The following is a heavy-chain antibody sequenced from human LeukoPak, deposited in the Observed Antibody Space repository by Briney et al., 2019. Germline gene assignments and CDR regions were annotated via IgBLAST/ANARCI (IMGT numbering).Heavy chain of an antibody. J-gene: IGHJ5*02. Sequence: GGSLRLSCAASGFSFSNNEMNWVRQAPGKGLEWVSYISLSGTTIYYADSVKGRFTISRDNAKNSLYLEMNSLGAEDTAVYYCVRDYTYCTSTSCYAAWGQGTLVTVSS. V-gene: IGHV3-48*03. CDR3: VRDYTYCTSTSCYAA. CDR1: GFSFSNNE. CDR2: ISLSGTTI. D-gene: IGHD2-2*01.